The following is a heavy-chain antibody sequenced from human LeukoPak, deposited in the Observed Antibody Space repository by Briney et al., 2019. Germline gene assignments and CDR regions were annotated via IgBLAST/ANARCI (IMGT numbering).Heavy chain of an antibody. CDR1: GGSISSGSYY. J-gene: IGHJ4*02. CDR2: IYTSGST. D-gene: IGHD6-13*01. V-gene: IGHV4-61*02. Sequence: SQTLSLTCTVSGGSISSGSYYWSWIRQPAGKGLEWIGRIYTSGSTNYNPSLKSRVTISVDSSKNQFSLKLSSVTAADTAVYYCARNGQYNSSPVDSWGQGTLVTVSS. CDR3: ARNGQYNSSPVDS.